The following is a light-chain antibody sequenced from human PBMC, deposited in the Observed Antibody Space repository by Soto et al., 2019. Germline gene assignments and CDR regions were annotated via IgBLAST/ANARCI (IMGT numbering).Light chain of an antibody. J-gene: IGLJ2*01. CDR3: ASWDSSLNGVI. V-gene: IGLV1-44*01. Sequence: QSVLTQPPSASGTPGQRVTISCSGSSANIGSNVVSWFQHLPGTAPKLLIYNNHQRPSGVPDRFSGSTPGTSASLAISGLQSEDEADFYCASWDSSLNGVIFGGGTKVTVL. CDR2: NNH. CDR1: SANIGSNV.